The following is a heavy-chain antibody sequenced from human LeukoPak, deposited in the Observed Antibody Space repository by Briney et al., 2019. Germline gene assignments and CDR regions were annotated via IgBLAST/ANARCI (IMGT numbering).Heavy chain of an antibody. CDR1: GYTFTGYY. D-gene: IGHD6-19*01. CDR3: ARDRVGSGWPRPFYFEF. J-gene: IGHJ4*02. V-gene: IGHV1-2*02. Sequence: ASERVSCKPSGYTFTGYYIHWVRQAPGQRLEWLGWISPNTGATMFAHKFQDRVSMTRDTSIDTAYLELTSLTADDTALYYCARDRVGSGWPRPFYFEFWGQGTLVTVSS. CDR2: ISPNTGAT.